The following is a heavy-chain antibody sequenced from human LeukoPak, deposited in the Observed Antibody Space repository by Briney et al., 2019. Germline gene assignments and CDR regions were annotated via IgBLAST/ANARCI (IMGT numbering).Heavy chain of an antibody. D-gene: IGHD3-22*01. CDR1: SGSVNSGDYY. CDR3: ARMSGRESSGYYFDY. Sequence: SETLSLTCTVSSGSVNSGDYYWSWIRQHPGKGLEWIGYIYYSGSTYYNPSLKSRLTIPVDTSKNHFSLKLSSVTAADTAVYYCARMSGRESSGYYFDYWGQGTLVTVSS. V-gene: IGHV4-31*03. CDR2: IYYSGST. J-gene: IGHJ4*02.